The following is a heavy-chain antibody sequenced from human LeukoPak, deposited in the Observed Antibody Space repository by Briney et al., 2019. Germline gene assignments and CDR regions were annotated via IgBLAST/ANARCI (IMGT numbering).Heavy chain of an antibody. CDR2: IYYSGST. CDR1: GGSISSSSYY. J-gene: IGHJ4*02. V-gene: IGHV4-39*07. D-gene: IGHD4-11*01. CDR3: TTKLYYFDY. Sequence: SETLPLTCTVSGGSISSSSYYWGWIRQPPGKGLEWIGSIYYSGSTYYNPSLKSRVTISVDTSKNQFSLKLSSVTAADTAVYYCTTKLYYFDYWGQGTLVTVSS.